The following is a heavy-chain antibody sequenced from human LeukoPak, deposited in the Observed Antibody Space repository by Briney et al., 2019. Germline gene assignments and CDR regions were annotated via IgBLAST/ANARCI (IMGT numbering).Heavy chain of an antibody. CDR1: GFNFDDYA. CDR3: AKDEGTMTPDY. D-gene: IGHD3-22*01. J-gene: IGHJ4*02. V-gene: IGHV3-43*02. Sequence: QPGGSLRLSCAASGFNFDDYAMHWVRQAPGKGLEWVSLISGDGGSTYYADSVKGRFTISRDNSKNSLYLQMNSLGTEDTALYYCAKDEGTMTPDYWGQGTLVTVSS. CDR2: ISGDGGST.